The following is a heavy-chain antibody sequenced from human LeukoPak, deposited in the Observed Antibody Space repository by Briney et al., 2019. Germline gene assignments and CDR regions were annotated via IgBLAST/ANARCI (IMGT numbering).Heavy chain of an antibody. V-gene: IGHV4-34*01. CDR2: VNYRGDG. CDR1: NASFGPYY. CDR3: ARETSLHIFDS. Sequence: SETLSLTCDVYNASFGPYYWSWLRQSPGKGLEYIGEVNYRGDGNYNPSLNSRASISIDTSKRQFSLRLTSVTAADTAMYYCARETSLHIFDSWGQGTLVTVSS. J-gene: IGHJ4*02. D-gene: IGHD2-21*01.